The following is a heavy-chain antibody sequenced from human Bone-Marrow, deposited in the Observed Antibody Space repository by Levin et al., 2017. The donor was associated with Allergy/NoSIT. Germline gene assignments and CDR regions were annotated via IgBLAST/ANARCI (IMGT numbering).Heavy chain of an antibody. V-gene: IGHV1-69*01. CDR2: IIPIFGTA. CDR1: GGTFSSYA. D-gene: IGHD6-13*01. J-gene: IGHJ4*02. CDR3: ARDLAASRPGY. Sequence: GGSLRLSCKASGGTFSSYAISWVRQAPGQGLEWMGGIIPIFGTANYAQKFQGRVTITADESTSTAYMELSSLRSEDTAVYYCARDLAASRPGYWGQGTLVTVSS.